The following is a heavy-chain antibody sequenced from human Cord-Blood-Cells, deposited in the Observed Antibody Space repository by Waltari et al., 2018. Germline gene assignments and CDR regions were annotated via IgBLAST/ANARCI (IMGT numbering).Heavy chain of an antibody. CDR2: IYYSVST. J-gene: IGHJ5*02. D-gene: IGHD6-19*01. V-gene: IGHV4-39*01. Sequence: QLQLQESGPGLVKPSETLSLTCTVSGGSISSSSYYWGWIRQPPGKGLEWIGSIYYSVSTYYRPARKSLVTFSVVTSKNQFSLKLSSFTAADTAVYYCERHAVPHSANLLNWFDPWGQGTLVTDSS. CDR3: ERHAVPHSANLLNWFDP. CDR1: GGSISSSSYY.